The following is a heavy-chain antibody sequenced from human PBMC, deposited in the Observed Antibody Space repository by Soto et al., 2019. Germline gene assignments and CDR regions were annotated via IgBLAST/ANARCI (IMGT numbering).Heavy chain of an antibody. Sequence: PTETLSLTCTLSRGSSSSYYYIWSQQSPGKGLEWIGYIYYSGSTNYNPSLKSRVTIAVDTSKNQFYLKLSSVTAADTAVYYCARRYGSSFDYWGQGTLVSVSS. V-gene: IGHV4-59*08. J-gene: IGHJ4*02. CDR1: RGSSSSYY. CDR3: ARRYGSSFDY. D-gene: IGHD4-17*01. CDR2: IYYSGST.